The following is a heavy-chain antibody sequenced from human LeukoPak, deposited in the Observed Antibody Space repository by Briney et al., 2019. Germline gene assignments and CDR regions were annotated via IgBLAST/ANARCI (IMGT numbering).Heavy chain of an antibody. J-gene: IGHJ4*02. Sequence: YPGDSDTRYSPSFQGQVTISADKSISTAYLQWSSLKASDTAMYYCARLDYYDSSGYLTYWGQGTLVTVSS. CDR2: YPGDSDT. V-gene: IGHV5-51*01. D-gene: IGHD3-22*01. CDR3: ARLDYYDSSGYLTY.